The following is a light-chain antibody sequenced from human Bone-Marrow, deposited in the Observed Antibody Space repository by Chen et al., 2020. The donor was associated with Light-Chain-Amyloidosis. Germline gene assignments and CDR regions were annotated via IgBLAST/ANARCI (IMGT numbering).Light chain of an antibody. CDR3: QVWDRGSDRPV. CDR1: NIGSTS. V-gene: IGLV3-21*02. J-gene: IGLJ3*02. Sequence: SYVLTQPSSVSVAPGQTATIACGGNNIGSTSVHWYQQTPGQAPLLVVYDDSDRPSGIPERLSGSNSGNTATLTISRVEAGYEADYYCQVWDRGSDRPVFGGGTKLTVL. CDR2: DDS.